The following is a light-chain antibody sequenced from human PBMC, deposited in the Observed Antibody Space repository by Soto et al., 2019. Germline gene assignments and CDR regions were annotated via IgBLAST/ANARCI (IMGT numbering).Light chain of an antibody. J-gene: IGLJ1*01. CDR2: DVS. CDR1: SSDVGGYNY. V-gene: IGLV2-11*01. CDR3: CSYAGSYYV. Sequence: QSLLTQPRSVSGSPGQSVTISCTGTSSDVGGYNYVSWYQQHPGKAPKLMIYDVSKRPSGVPDRFSGSKSGNTASLTISGLQAEDEADYYSCSYAGSYYVFGTGTKLTVL.